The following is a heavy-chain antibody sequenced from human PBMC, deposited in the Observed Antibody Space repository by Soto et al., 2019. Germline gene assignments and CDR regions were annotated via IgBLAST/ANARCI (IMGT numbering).Heavy chain of an antibody. CDR3: AKDLFGETPRPVVAARDAFDI. J-gene: IGHJ3*02. CDR2: ISGSGGST. D-gene: IGHD2-15*01. CDR1: GFTFSSYA. V-gene: IGHV3-23*01. Sequence: EVQLLESGGGLVQPGGSLRLSCAASGFTFSSYAMSWVRQAPGKGLEWVSAISGSGGSTYYADSVKGRFTISRDNSKNTLYLQMNSLRAEDTAVYYCAKDLFGETPRPVVAARDAFDIWGQGTMVTVSS.